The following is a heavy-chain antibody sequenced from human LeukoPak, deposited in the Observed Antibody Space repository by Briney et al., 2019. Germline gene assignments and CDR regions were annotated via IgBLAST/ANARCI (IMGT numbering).Heavy chain of an antibody. J-gene: IGHJ4*02. CDR1: GFTFGYYA. CDR3: TRSLYGDYVFN. CDR2: IRSKAYGGTT. D-gene: IGHD4-17*01. V-gene: IGHV3-49*03. Sequence: GEFLKISCTASGFTFGYYAMSWFRQAPGKGLEWVGFIRSKAYGGTTEYAASVKGRFTISRDDSKSIAYLQMNSLKTEDTAVYYCTRSLYGDYVFNWGQGTLVTVSS.